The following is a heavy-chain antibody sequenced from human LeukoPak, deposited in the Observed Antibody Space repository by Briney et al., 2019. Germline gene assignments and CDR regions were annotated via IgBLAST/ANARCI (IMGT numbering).Heavy chain of an antibody. J-gene: IGHJ6*02. D-gene: IGHD3-10*01. V-gene: IGHV4-4*02. CDR2: IYHSGST. Sequence: SETLSLTCAVSGGSISSSDWWSWVRQPPGKGLEWIGEIYHSGSTNYNPSLKSRVTISVDKSKKQFPLKLTSVTAADTAVYFCARDSMTITMVRKYYYGMDVWGQGTTVTVSS. CDR3: ARDSMTITMVRKYYYGMDV. CDR1: GGSISSSDW.